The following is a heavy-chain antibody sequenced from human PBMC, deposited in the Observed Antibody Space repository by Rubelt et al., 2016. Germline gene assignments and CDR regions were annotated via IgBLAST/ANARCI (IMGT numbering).Heavy chain of an antibody. D-gene: IGHD3-3*01. CDR3: ARVRALRFRSPEVAFDI. CDR1: GYTFTSYG. Sequence: QVQLVQSGAEVKKPGASVEVSCKASGYTFTSYGISWVRQAPGQGLEWMGWISAYNGNTNYAQKLQGRVTMTTDTSTSTAYMELRSLRSDDTAVYYCARVRALRFRSPEVAFDIWGQGTMVTVSS. J-gene: IGHJ3*02. V-gene: IGHV1-18*01. CDR2: ISAYNGNT.